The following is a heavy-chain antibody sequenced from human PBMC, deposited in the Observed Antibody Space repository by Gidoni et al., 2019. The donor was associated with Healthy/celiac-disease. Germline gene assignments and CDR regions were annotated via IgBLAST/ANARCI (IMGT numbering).Heavy chain of an antibody. CDR2: ISYDGSNK. V-gene: IGHV3-30*03. CDR1: GSPFSSYG. J-gene: IGHJ4*02. CDR3: ARDSRGTKDRSFDY. Sequence: QVQLVESGGGVVQPGRSLRLSCEASGSPFSSYGMHWVRQAPGKGLEWVAVISYDGSNKYYADSVKGRFTISRDNSKNTLYLQMNSLRAEDTAVYYCARDSRGTKDRSFDYWGQGTLVTVSS. D-gene: IGHD3-16*01.